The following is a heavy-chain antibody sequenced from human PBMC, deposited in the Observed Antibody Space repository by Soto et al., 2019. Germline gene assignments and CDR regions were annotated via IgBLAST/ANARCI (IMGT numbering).Heavy chain of an antibody. Sequence: ETLSLTCTVSGASFTNNYWSWIRQPPGKGLEWIGYIYYSGSTNYNPSLKSRVTISVDTSKNQFSLKLSSVTAADTAVYYCARVVQGIDYWGQGTLVTVYS. CDR3: ARVVQGIDY. CDR1: GASFTNNY. CDR2: IYYSGST. V-gene: IGHV4-59*01. J-gene: IGHJ4*02. D-gene: IGHD3-10*01.